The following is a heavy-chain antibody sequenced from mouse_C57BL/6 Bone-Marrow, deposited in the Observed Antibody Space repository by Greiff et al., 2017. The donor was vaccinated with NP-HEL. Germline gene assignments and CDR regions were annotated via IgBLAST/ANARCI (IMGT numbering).Heavy chain of an antibody. V-gene: IGHV1-72*01. CDR3: ARPPLWLRQCWYFDV. D-gene: IGHD2-2*01. CDR2: IDPNSGGT. Sequence: QVQLQQPGAELVKPGASVKLSCKASGYTFTSYWMHWVKQRPGRGLEWIGRIDPNSGGTKYNEKFKSKGTLTVDKPSSTAYMQLSSLTSEDSAVYYCARPPLWLRQCWYFDVWGTGTTVTVSS. CDR1: GYTFTSYW. J-gene: IGHJ1*03.